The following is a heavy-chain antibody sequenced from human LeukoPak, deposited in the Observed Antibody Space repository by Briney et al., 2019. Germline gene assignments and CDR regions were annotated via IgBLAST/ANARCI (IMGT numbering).Heavy chain of an antibody. CDR1: GFTFGSFA. D-gene: IGHD6-19*01. Sequence: GGSLRLSCEASGFTFGSFAMYWVRQAPGKGLDWIAGIFGSGGSPHYADSVKGRFTISRDNSKNTVYLQINSLRAEDTAVYYCWKTTAGDRSGQKPAWPVDYWGQGTLVTVSS. V-gene: IGHV3-23*01. CDR2: IFGSGGSP. J-gene: IGHJ4*02. CDR3: WKTTAGDRSGQKPAWPVDY.